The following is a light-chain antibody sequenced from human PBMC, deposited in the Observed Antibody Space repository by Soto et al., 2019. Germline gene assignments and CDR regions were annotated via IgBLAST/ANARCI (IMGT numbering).Light chain of an antibody. J-gene: IGKJ1*01. Sequence: EIVLTQSPGTLSLSPGERATLSCRASQSVSSSYLAWYQQKLGQAPRLLIYGASSRATDIPDRFSGSGSGTDIPLTISRLEPEDVAVYYCQQYGSSPRTFGQGTMV. V-gene: IGKV3-20*01. CDR3: QQYGSSPRT. CDR1: QSVSSSY. CDR2: GAS.